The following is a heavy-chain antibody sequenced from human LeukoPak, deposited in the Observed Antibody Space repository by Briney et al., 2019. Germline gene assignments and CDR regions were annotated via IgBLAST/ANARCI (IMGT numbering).Heavy chain of an antibody. CDR3: ARGVYSSSP. Sequence: GASVNVSCKASGYTFTSNDINWVRQASGQGLEWMGWMNPNSGNRGYAQKFQGRVTMTRNTSISTAYMELSSLRSEDTAVYYCARGVYSSSPWGQGTLVTVSP. V-gene: IGHV1-8*01. J-gene: IGHJ5*02. CDR1: GYTFTSND. D-gene: IGHD6-13*01. CDR2: MNPNSGNR.